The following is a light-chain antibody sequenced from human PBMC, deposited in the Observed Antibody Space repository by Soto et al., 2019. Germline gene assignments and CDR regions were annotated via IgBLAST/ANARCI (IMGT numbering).Light chain of an antibody. CDR1: QSVSSN. Sequence: EIVMTQSPATLSVSPGERATLSCRASQSVSSNLAWYQQKPGQAPRLLIYGASTRATGIPARFSGSGSGTEFTLTISSLQAEDVAVYYCQQFYSNPPTFGGGTKVDIK. CDR3: QQFYSNPPT. V-gene: IGKV3-15*01. CDR2: GAS. J-gene: IGKJ4*01.